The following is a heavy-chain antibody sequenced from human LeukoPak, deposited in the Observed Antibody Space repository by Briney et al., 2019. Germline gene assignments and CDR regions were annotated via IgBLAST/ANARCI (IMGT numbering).Heavy chain of an antibody. V-gene: IGHV1-2*02. J-gene: IGHJ5*02. CDR1: GYTFTGYY. CDR2: INPNSGGT. Sequence: ASVKVSCKASGYTFTGYYMHWVRQAPGQGLEWMGWINPNSGGTNYAQKFQGRVTMTRDTSISTAYMEPSRLRSDDTAVYYCAREYCSSTSCYTNWFDPWGQGTLVTVSS. D-gene: IGHD2-2*02. CDR3: AREYCSSTSCYTNWFDP.